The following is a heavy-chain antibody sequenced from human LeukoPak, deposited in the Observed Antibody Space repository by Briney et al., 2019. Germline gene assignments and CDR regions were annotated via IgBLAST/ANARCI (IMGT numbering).Heavy chain of an antibody. D-gene: IGHD3-9*01. CDR2: INPNSGGT. J-gene: IGHJ4*02. CDR1: GYTFTGYY. CDR3: ARVGEIRYFDWAPPYSDY. V-gene: IGHV1-2*06. Sequence: ASVKVSCKASGYTFTGYYMHWVRQAPGQGLEWMGRINPNSGGTNYAQKFQGRVTMTRDTSISTAYMELSRLRSDDTAVYYCARVGEIRYFDWAPPYSDYWGQGALVTVSS.